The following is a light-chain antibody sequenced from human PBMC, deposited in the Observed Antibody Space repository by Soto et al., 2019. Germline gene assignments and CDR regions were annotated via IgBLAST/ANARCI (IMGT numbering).Light chain of an antibody. CDR1: QGIAGS. CDR3: QQVKSYPRT. J-gene: IGKJ4*01. Sequence: DIQLTQSPSFLSASVGDRVTITCRASQGIAGSLAWYQQKPGKPPKLLIYAESTLQSGAPSRFSGSGSGTRGTLTISSLQPEDFATYYCQQVKSYPRTFGGGTKVDI. CDR2: AES. V-gene: IGKV1-9*01.